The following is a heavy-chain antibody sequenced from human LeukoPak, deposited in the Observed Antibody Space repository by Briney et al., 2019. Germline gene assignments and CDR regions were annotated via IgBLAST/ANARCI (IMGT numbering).Heavy chain of an antibody. CDR3: AREEDYYGSGSYCAFDI. CDR2: IYYSGST. J-gene: IGHJ3*02. CDR1: GGSVSSGSYY. V-gene: IGHV4-61*01. D-gene: IGHD3-10*01. Sequence: NPSETLSLTCTVSGGSVSSGSYYWSWIRQPPGKGLEWIGYIYYSGSTNYSPSLKSRVTISVDTSKNQFSLKLSSVTAADTAVYYCAREEDYYGSGSYCAFDIWGQGTMVTVSS.